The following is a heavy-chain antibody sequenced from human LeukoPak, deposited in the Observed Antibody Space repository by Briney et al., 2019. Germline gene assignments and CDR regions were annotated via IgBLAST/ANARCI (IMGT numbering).Heavy chain of an antibody. CDR1: GFTFSSYG. D-gene: IGHD2-15*01. Sequence: PGGSLRLSCAASGFTFSSYGMHWVRQAPGKGLEWVAFIRYDGSNKYYADSVKGRFTISRDNSKNTLYLQMNSLRAEDTAVYYCANLRGRGAYACSGSGCYSYWGQGTLVTVSP. J-gene: IGHJ4*02. V-gene: IGHV3-30*02. CDR3: ANLRGRGAYACSGSGCYSY. CDR2: IRYDGSNK.